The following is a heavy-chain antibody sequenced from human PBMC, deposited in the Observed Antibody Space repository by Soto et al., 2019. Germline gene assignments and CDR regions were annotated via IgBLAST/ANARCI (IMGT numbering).Heavy chain of an antibody. CDR1: VYSFSFYG. D-gene: IGHD3-22*01. V-gene: IGHV1-18*01. J-gene: IGHJ4*02. CDR2: ISAYNGNT. CDR3: ARDSYDSSGYPDY. Sequence: ASVKVSCKASVYSFSFYGINWVRQAPGQGLEWMGWISAYNGNTNYAQKLQGRVTMTTDTSTSTAYMELRSLRSDDTAVYYCARDSYDSSGYPDYWGQGTLVTVSS.